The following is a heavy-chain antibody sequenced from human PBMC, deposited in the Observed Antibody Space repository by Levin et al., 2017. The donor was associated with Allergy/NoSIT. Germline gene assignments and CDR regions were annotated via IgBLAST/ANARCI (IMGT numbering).Heavy chain of an antibody. D-gene: IGHD3-10*01. V-gene: IGHV2-5*02. CDR3: AHSQRITMVRGVKWTPYCGMDV. J-gene: IGHJ6*02. Sequence: SGPTLVKPPQTLTLTCTFSGFSLSPSGVGVGWIRPPPGKALEWLALIYWDVDKRYSPPLKGRLPITKYPSKTQVFLTMRNMEPVDTATYYCAHSQRITMVRGVKWTPYCGMDVWGQGTTVTVSS. CDR2: IYWDVDK. CDR1: GFSLSPSGVG.